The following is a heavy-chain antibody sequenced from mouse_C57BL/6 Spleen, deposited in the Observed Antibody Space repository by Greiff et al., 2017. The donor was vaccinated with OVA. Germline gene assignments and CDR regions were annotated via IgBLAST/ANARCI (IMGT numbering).Heavy chain of an antibody. V-gene: IGHV1-82*01. CDR1: GYAFSSSW. CDR2: IYPGDGDT. Sequence: QVQLKQSGPELVKPGASVKISCKASGYAFSSSWMNWVKQRPGKGLEWIGRIYPGDGDTNYNGKFKGKATLTADKSSSTAYMQLSSLTSEDSAVYFCARSGGSRFDYWGQGTTLTVSS. CDR3: ARSGGSRFDY. D-gene: IGHD1-1*01. J-gene: IGHJ2*01.